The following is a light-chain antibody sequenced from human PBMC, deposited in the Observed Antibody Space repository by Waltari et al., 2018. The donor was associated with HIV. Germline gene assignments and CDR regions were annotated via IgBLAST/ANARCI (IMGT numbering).Light chain of an antibody. CDR3: QVWDSSSDHVV. V-gene: IGLV3-21*02. CDR2: DDS. J-gene: IGLJ2*01. CDR1: NIGTKG. Sequence: SYVLTQPPSVSVAPGQTARIPCGGNNIGTKGVHWYQQKPGQAPVLVVYDDSDRPSGIPWRCSGSNSGNTATLTISRVEAGDEADYYCQVWDSSSDHVVFGGGTKLTVL.